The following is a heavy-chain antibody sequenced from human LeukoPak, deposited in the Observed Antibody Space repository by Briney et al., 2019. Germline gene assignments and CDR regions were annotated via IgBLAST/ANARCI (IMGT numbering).Heavy chain of an antibody. V-gene: IGHV4-34*01. Sequence: SETLSLTCAVYGGSFSGYYWSWIRQPPGKGLEWIGEINHSGSTNYNPSLKSRVTISVDTSKNQFSLKLSSVTAADTAVYYCARDGGSWYYFDYWGQGTLVTVSS. CDR2: INHSGST. J-gene: IGHJ4*02. CDR1: GGSFSGYY. D-gene: IGHD6-13*01. CDR3: ARDGGSWYYFDY.